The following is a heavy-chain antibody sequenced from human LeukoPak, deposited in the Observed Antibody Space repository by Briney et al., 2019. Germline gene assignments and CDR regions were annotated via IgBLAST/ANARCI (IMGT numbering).Heavy chain of an antibody. CDR3: ARLHGDYGSGSYKLFPEYYYYYYYMDV. D-gene: IGHD3-10*01. J-gene: IGHJ6*03. CDR1: GFTVSSNY. CDR2: IYSGGST. V-gene: IGHV3-66*02. Sequence: PGGSLRLSCAASGFTVSSNYMSWVRQAPGKGLEWVSVIYSGGSTYYAYSVEGRFTISRDNSKNTLYLQMDSLRAEDTAVYYCARLHGDYGSGSYKLFPEYYYYYYYMDVWGKGTTVTVSS.